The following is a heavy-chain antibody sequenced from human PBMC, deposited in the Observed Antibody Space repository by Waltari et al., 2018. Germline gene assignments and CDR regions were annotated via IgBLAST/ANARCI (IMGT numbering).Heavy chain of an antibody. D-gene: IGHD3-3*02. CDR2: IYGDSGNT. CDR1: GDSISGSSE. CDR3: ARHGRRLTINAFDV. Sequence: QVQLRESGPGLVKPSETLSPTCAVAGDSISGSSEWSWIRQAPGKGLEWIGQIYGDSGNTNYNPSLKTRVTISKDTSDNHFSLTLKSLTAADTAVYFCARHGRRLTINAFDVWGRGLLVTVS. J-gene: IGHJ4*02. V-gene: IGHV4-4*02.